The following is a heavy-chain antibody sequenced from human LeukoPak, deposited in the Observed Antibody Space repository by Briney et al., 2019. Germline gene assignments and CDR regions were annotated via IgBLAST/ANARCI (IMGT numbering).Heavy chain of an antibody. CDR1: GFTFSSYA. D-gene: IGHD1-26*01. Sequence: GRSLRLSCAASGFTFSSYAMHWVRQAPGTGLEWVAVISYDGSNKYYAGSVKGRFTISRDNSKNTLYLQMNSLRAEDTAVYYCAREHGSYYTYYFDYWGQGTLVTVSS. V-gene: IGHV3-30-3*01. CDR2: ISYDGSNK. CDR3: AREHGSYYTYYFDY. J-gene: IGHJ4*02.